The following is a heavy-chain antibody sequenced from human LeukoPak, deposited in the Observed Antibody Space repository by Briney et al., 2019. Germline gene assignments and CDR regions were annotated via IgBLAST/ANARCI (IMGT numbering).Heavy chain of an antibody. J-gene: IGHJ4*02. CDR1: GGSISSGGYY. CDR3: ARVSWDGSGLGY. Sequence: PSETLSLTCTVSGGSISSGGYYWSWIRQPPGKGLEWIGYIYYSGSTYYNPSLKSRVTISVDTSKNQFSLKLSSVTAADTAVYYCARVSWDGSGLGYWGQGTLVTVSS. V-gene: IGHV4-30-4*08. CDR2: IYYSGST. D-gene: IGHD3-10*01.